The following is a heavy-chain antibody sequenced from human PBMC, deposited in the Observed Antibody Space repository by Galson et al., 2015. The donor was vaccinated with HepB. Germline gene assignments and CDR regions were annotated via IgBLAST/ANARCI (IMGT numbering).Heavy chain of an antibody. V-gene: IGHV1-3*01. D-gene: IGHD6-6*01. Sequence: SVKVSCKASGYTFTSYAMHWVRRAPGQRLEWMGWINAGNGNTKYSQKLQGRVTITRDTSASTAYMELSSPRSEDTAVYYCARKASIAALGCLDYWGQGTLVAVS. CDR2: INAGNGNT. CDR1: GYTFTSYA. CDR3: ARKASIAALGCLDY. J-gene: IGHJ4*02.